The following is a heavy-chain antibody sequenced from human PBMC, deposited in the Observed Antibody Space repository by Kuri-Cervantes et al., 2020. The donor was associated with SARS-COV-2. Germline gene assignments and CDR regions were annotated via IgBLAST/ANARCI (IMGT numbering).Heavy chain of an antibody. V-gene: IGHV3-30-3*01. Sequence: GGSLRLSCAASGFTFSSYAMHWVRQAPGKGLEWVAVISYDGSNKYYADSVKGRFTTSRDNSKNTLYLQMNSLRAEDTAVYYCARQFRTWEGYSYGSGFDYWGQGTLVTVSS. CDR1: GFTFSSYA. CDR2: ISYDGSNK. D-gene: IGHD5-18*01. J-gene: IGHJ4*02. CDR3: ARQFRTWEGYSYGSGFDY.